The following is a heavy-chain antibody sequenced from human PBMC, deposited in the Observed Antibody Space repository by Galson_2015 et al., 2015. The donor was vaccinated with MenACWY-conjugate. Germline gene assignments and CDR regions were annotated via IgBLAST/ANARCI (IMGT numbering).Heavy chain of an antibody. CDR1: GYTFTTYG. D-gene: IGHD2-8*02. V-gene: IGHV1-18*01. Sequence: SVKVSCKASGYTFTTYGISWMRQAPGQGLEWMGRISGYNGKTDYAQKFQGRVTVTTDTSTRTAYMELRSLRSDDTALYYCARTTLDCSGGVCYKYWGQGTQVTVSS. CDR3: ARTTLDCSGGVCYKY. J-gene: IGHJ4*02. CDR2: ISGYNGKT.